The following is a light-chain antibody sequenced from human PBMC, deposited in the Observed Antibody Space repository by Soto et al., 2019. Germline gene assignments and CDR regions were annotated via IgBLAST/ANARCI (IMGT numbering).Light chain of an antibody. CDR1: ERLTGN. CDR3: QQYQDWPRT. J-gene: IGKJ1*01. Sequence: EIVMTQSPATLSLSPGERATLSCRASERLTGNLAWYQHRPGQAPRLLIYEVSTRATYIPARFSGRGSRTEFTLTISSLQSEDSAVYYCQQYQDWPRTLGQGTKVDIK. CDR2: EVS. V-gene: IGKV3-15*01.